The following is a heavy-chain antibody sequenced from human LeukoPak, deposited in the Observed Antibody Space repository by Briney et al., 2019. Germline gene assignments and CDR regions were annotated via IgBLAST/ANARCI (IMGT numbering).Heavy chain of an antibody. D-gene: IGHD1-26*01. CDR3: ARDQRGYSGSYWVGYYYYYMDV. CDR1: GFTFSSYG. V-gene: IGHV3-30*03. J-gene: IGHJ6*03. CDR2: ISYDGSNK. Sequence: GGSLRLSCAASGFTFSSYGMHWVRQAPGKGLEWVAVISYDGSNKYYADSVKGRFTISRDNSKNTLYLQMNSLRAEDTAVYYCARDQRGYSGSYWVGYYYYYMDVWGKGTTVTVSS.